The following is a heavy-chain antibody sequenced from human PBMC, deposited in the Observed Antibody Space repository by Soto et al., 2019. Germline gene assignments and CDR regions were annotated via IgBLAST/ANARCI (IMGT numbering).Heavy chain of an antibody. D-gene: IGHD1-20*01. Sequence: AVTMRLSPPSSEFTLSKYTMAWMRQAQGDGLEWVSVISGGGGSAYYSDSVKGRFTISRDNSKNTLYLQMHRLKADDTAVYYCAKDLSLYNWNDQGYFFDSWGPGKLVNVA. CDR3: AKDLSLYNWNDQGYFFDS. CDR1: EFTLSKYT. V-gene: IGHV3-23*01. J-gene: IGHJ4*02. CDR2: ISGGGGSA.